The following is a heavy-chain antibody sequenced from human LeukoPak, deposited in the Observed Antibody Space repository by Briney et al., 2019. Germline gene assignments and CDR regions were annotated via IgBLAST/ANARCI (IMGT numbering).Heavy chain of an antibody. CDR3: ARDSSGSYPYYFDY. J-gene: IGHJ4*02. CDR1: GFTFSAYA. D-gene: IGHD3-10*01. Sequence: PGGSLRLSCAASGFTFSAYALHWLRQAPGKGLEWVAVISHDGTSEHYADSLKGRFTISRDYSKNTVDLQMNSLRAEDTAVYYCARDSSGSYPYYFDYWGQGTLVTVSS. CDR2: ISHDGTSE. V-gene: IGHV3-30*04.